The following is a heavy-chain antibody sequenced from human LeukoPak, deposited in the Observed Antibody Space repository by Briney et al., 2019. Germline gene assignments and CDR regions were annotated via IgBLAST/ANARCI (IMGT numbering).Heavy chain of an antibody. CDR2: FDYAGGST. V-gene: IGHV3-23*01. Sequence: GGSLRLSCAASGFTFNNYVMSWVRQAPGRGLEWVSGFDYAGGSTNYADSVQGRFTVSRDNSKNTLYLQMNSLRAEDTAIYYCAATRVCGGVLLRPNCLYFEDWGQGTLVTVSS. CDR3: AATRVCGGVLLRPNCLYFED. D-gene: IGHD3-10*01. CDR1: GFTFNNYV. J-gene: IGHJ4*02.